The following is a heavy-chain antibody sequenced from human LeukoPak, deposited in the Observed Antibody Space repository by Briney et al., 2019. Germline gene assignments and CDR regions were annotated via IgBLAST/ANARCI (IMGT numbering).Heavy chain of an antibody. CDR1: GYIFTSHY. D-gene: IGHD3-10*01. CDR3: ARCDFNSGSYYFDY. Sequence: ASVKVSCKASGYIFTSHYIQWARQVPGQGLEWMGLIHPIGGSTTYAQRFQGRVTMTRDTAMSTVYMELRSLRSEDTAIYYCARCDFNSGSYYFDYWGQGSMVTVSS. CDR2: IHPIGGST. J-gene: IGHJ4*02. V-gene: IGHV1-46*01.